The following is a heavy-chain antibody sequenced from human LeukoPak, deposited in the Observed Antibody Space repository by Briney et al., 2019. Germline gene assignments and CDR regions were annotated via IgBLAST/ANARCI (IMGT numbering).Heavy chain of an antibody. J-gene: IGHJ4*01. CDR1: GFTFTSYW. D-gene: IGHD6-13*01. Sequence: PGGSLRRSCAVSGFTFTSYWMNWVRQAPGKGLEWVASIRQDGGEKSYVDSVKGRFTISRDNTKNSLYLQINSLRVEDTAVYYCARDGTAAGLYFDLWGQGTLDTVSS. CDR2: IRQDGGEK. V-gene: IGHV3-7*01. CDR3: ARDGTAAGLYFDL.